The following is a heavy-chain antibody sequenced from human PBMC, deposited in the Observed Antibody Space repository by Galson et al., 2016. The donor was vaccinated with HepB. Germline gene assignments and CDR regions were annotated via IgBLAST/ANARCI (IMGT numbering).Heavy chain of an antibody. CDR3: ARARVEIVPAPRSIRNYYGMDV. CDR2: ISSGSRHI. CDR1: GFTFRAYT. J-gene: IGHJ6*02. V-gene: IGHV3-21*04. Sequence: SLRLSCAASGFTFRAYTMNWVRQAPGKGLQWVSSISSGSRHISNADSLKGRFSISRDDAKNSVFLQMNSLTVDDTAKYFCARARVEIVPAPRSIRNYYGMDVCVHGTTITVSS. D-gene: IGHD2-2*03.